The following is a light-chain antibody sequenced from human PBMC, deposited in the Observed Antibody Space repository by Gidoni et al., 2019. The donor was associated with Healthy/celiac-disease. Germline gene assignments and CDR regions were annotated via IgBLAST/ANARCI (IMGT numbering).Light chain of an antibody. CDR2: GAS. CDR1: QSVSSN. Sequence: EIVMPQSPATLSVSPRERATLSCRASQSVSSNLAWYQQKPGQAPRLLIYGASTRATGIPARFSGSGSGTEFTLTISSLQSEDFAVYYCQQYNNWWTFGQGTKVEIK. J-gene: IGKJ1*01. V-gene: IGKV3-15*01. CDR3: QQYNNWWT.